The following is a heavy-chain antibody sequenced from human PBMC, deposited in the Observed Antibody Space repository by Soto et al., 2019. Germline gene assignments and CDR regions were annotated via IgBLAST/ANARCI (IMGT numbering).Heavy chain of an antibody. CDR2: IYHSGSS. CDR3: ARDLLDTTVDYYFDY. Sequence: LSLTCTVSGGSISSGTYYWSWIRQPPGKGLEWIGYIYHSGSSQYNPSLKSRVTISIDTSKNQFSLELRSVTAADTAVYYCARDLLDTTVDYYFDYWGPGRLVTVSS. D-gene: IGHD4-17*01. CDR1: GGSISSGTYY. V-gene: IGHV4-30-4*01. J-gene: IGHJ4*02.